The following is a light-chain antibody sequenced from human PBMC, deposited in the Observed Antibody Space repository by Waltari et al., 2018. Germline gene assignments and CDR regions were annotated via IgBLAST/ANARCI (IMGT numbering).Light chain of an antibody. CDR2: KDT. CDR3: QSAHSGSTHLL. Sequence: SYELTQPPSVSVSPGQTARIPCPGDVLPKQYAYWYQQKPGQAPVLIISKDTERASGIPGRFSGSTSGTTVTLTISGAQADDEADYYCQSAHSGSTHLLFGGGTKLTVL. V-gene: IGLV3-25*03. CDR1: VLPKQY. J-gene: IGLJ2*01.